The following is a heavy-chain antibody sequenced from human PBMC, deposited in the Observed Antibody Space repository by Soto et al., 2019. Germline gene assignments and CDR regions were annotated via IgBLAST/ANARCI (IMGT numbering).Heavy chain of an antibody. D-gene: IGHD2-21*01. J-gene: IGHJ6*03. CDR3: ARGGISHWAYFYYMDG. Sequence: PSETLSLTCVVSGGSLSDYFWSWIRQPPGMALEWIGEINHHGSINYNPSLKSRVTMSVDTSKNQFSLTLNSVTAADTATYYCARGGISHWAYFYYMDGWDRGTTVTVAS. CDR2: INHHGSI. CDR1: GGSLSDYF. V-gene: IGHV4-34*01.